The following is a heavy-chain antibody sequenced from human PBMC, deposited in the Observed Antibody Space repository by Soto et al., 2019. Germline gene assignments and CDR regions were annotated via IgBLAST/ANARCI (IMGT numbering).Heavy chain of an antibody. CDR2: LYYSGST. J-gene: IGHJ4*02. Sequence: SETLSLTCTVSGGSISSYYWSWIRQPPGKGLEWIGYLYYSGSTNYNPSLKSRVTISVDTSKNQFCLKLSSVTAAATAVYYCARCPVRWFGDHWSFDYWGQGTLVPVSS. CDR1: GGSISSYY. D-gene: IGHD3-10*01. CDR3: ARCPVRWFGDHWSFDY. V-gene: IGHV4-59*01.